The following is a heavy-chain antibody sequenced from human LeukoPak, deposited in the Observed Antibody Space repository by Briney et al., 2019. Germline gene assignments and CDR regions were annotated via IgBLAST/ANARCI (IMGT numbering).Heavy chain of an antibody. V-gene: IGHV1-3*01. D-gene: IGHD5-24*01. J-gene: IGHJ4*02. CDR3: AREIDRDGYNRFFDY. Sequence: ASVKVSCKASGCTFTTYTMHWVRQAPGQRLEWMGWINAGNGNTKYSQKFQGRVTITRDTSASTAYMDLSSLRSEDTAVYYCAREIDRDGYNRFFDYWGQGILVTVSS. CDR1: GCTFTTYT. CDR2: INAGNGNT.